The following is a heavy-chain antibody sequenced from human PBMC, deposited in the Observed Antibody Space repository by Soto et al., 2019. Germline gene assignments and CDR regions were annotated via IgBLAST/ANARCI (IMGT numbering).Heavy chain of an antibody. CDR3: AKEFYVAMRSTLFDY. J-gene: IGHJ4*02. D-gene: IGHD2-2*01. Sequence: GGSLRLSCAASGFTFSSYGMHWVRQAPGKGLEWVAVISYDGSNKYYADSVKGRFTISRDNSKNTLYLQMNSLRAEDTAVYYCAKEFYVAMRSTLFDYWGQGTLVTVSS. CDR1: GFTFSSYG. V-gene: IGHV3-30*18. CDR2: ISYDGSNK.